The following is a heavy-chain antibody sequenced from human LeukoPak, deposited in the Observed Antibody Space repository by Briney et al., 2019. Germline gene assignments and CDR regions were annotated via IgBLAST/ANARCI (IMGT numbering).Heavy chain of an antibody. CDR1: GYTFTSYY. Sequence: GASVKVSCKASGYTFTSYYMHWVRQAPGQGLEWMGIINPSGGSTSYAQKFQGRVTMTRDMSTSTVYMELRSLRSEDTAVYYCARAGGYSYGYGLDYFDYWGQGTLVTVSS. CDR2: INPSGGST. J-gene: IGHJ4*02. V-gene: IGHV1-46*01. CDR3: ARAGGYSYGYGLDYFDY. D-gene: IGHD5-18*01.